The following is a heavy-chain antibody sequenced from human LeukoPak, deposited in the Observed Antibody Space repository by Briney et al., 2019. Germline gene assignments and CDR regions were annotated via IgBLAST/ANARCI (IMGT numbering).Heavy chain of an antibody. J-gene: IGHJ4*02. V-gene: IGHV4-59*01. CDR3: ATASHDYGDYLLGVFDY. Sequence: TSSETLSLTCTVSGGSISTYYWSWIRQPPGKGLEWIGYIYYSGSTNYNPSLKSRVIISVDTSKNQFSLKLGSVIAADTAVYYCATASHDYGDYLLGVFDYWGQGTLVTVSS. CDR2: IYYSGST. CDR1: GGSISTYY. D-gene: IGHD4-17*01.